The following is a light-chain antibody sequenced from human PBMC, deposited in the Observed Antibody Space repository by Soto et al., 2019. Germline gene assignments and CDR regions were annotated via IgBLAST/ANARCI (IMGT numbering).Light chain of an antibody. J-gene: IGLJ2*01. Sequence: QSALTQPASVSGSPGQSITISCTGTSSDAGGYNYVSWYQQHPGKAPKLMIYDVSNRPSGVSNRFSGSKSGNTASLTISGLQAEDEADYYCSSYTSSSTLGVVFGGGTKVTVL. CDR3: SSYTSSSTLGVV. V-gene: IGLV2-14*01. CDR2: DVS. CDR1: SSDAGGYNY.